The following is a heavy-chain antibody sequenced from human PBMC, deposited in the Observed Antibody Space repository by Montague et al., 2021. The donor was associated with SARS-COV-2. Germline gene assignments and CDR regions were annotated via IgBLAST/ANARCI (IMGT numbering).Heavy chain of an antibody. CDR3: TRDYRSIVGDGLDI. CDR1: GFTSSNYD. J-gene: IGHJ3*02. CDR2: ISTNAYTT. Sequence: SLRLSCAASGFTSSNYDMNWVRQAPGKGPEWISYISTNAYTTSYAGSVKGRFTISRDNGKNSLYLQMNSLRVEDTAVYYCTRDYRSIVGDGLDIWGQGTKVTVSS. V-gene: IGHV3-48*03. D-gene: IGHD3-16*02.